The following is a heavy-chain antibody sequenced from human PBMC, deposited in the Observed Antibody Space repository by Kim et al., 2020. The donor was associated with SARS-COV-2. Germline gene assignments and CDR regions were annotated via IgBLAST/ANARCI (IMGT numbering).Heavy chain of an antibody. Sequence: GGSLRLSCAASGFTFDDYAMHWVRQAPGKGLEWVSLISWDGGSTYYADSVKGRFTISRDNSKNSLYLQMNSLRAEDTALYYCAKSLRAMIVGSYFDYWGQGTLVTVSS. CDR3: AKSLRAMIVGSYFDY. V-gene: IGHV3-43D*03. CDR2: ISWDGGST. J-gene: IGHJ4*02. CDR1: GFTFDDYA. D-gene: IGHD3-22*01.